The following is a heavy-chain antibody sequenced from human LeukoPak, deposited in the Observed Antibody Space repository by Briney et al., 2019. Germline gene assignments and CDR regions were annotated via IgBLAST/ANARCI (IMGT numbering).Heavy chain of an antibody. CDR3: ARSSDGDYYYYFDY. V-gene: IGHV3-23*01. D-gene: IGHD4-17*01. CDR1: GFTFSAYS. J-gene: IGHJ4*02. CDR2: ISGSGGST. Sequence: LPGGSLRLSCAASGFTFSAYSMNWVRQAPGKGLEWVSAISGSGGSTYYADSVKGRFTISRDNSKNTLYLQMNSLRAEDTAVYYCARSSDGDYYYYFDYWGQGTLVTVSS.